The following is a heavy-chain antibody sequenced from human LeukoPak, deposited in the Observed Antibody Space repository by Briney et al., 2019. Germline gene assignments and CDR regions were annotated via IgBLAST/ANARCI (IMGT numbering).Heavy chain of an antibody. CDR2: ISSEGTST. J-gene: IGHJ4*02. D-gene: IGHD5-24*01. Sequence: GGSLRLSCAASGFTFSSYWMHWVRQVPGKGLLWVSRISSEGTSTAYADSVKGRFTLSRDNAKNTVYLQMNNLRADDTAVYYCTKSREPCRDGDYWGQGTLVTVSS. V-gene: IGHV3-74*01. CDR3: TKSREPCRDGDY. CDR1: GFTFSSYW.